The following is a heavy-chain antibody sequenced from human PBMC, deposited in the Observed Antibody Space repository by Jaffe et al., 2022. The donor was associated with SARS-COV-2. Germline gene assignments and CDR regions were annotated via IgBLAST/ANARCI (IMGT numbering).Heavy chain of an antibody. CDR2: TRNKANSYTT. J-gene: IGHJ4*02. CDR1: GFTFSDHY. V-gene: IGHV3-72*01. D-gene: IGHD1-7*01. Sequence: EVQLVESGGGLVQPGGSLRLSCAASGFTFSDHYMDWVRQAPGKGLEWVGRTRNKANSYTTEYAASVKGRFTISRDDSKNSLYLQMNSLKTEDTAVYYCARGREITGTLFLDYWGQGTLVTVSS. CDR3: ARGREITGTLFLDY.